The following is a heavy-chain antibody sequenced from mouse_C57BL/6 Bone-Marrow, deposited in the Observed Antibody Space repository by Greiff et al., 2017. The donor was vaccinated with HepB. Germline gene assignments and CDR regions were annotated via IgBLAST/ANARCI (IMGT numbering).Heavy chain of an antibody. CDR3: ASHYYGSYDFDY. J-gene: IGHJ2*01. CDR2: IHPNSGST. D-gene: IGHD1-1*01. Sequence: QVQLQQPGAELVKPGASVKLSCKASGYTFTSYWMHWVKQRPGQGLEWIGMIHPNSGSTNYNEKFKSKATLTVDTSSSTAYMQLSSLTSEDSAVYYCASHYYGSYDFDYWGQGTTLTVSS. CDR1: GYTFTSYW. V-gene: IGHV1-64*01.